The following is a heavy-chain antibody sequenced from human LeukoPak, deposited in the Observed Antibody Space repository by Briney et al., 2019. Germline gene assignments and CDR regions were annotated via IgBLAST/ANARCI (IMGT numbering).Heavy chain of an antibody. Sequence: ASVKVSCKASGYTFTSYDTNWVRQATGQGLEWMGWMNPNSGNTGYAQKFQGRVTMTRNTSISTAYMELSSLRSEDTAVYYCARGWANGGYRRRYFDYWGQGTLVTVSS. J-gene: IGHJ4*02. CDR1: GYTFTSYD. D-gene: IGHD5-12*01. V-gene: IGHV1-8*01. CDR3: ARGWANGGYRRRYFDY. CDR2: MNPNSGNT.